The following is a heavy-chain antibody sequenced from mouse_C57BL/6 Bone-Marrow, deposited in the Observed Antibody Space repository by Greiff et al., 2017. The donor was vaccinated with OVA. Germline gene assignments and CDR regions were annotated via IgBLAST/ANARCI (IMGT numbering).Heavy chain of an antibody. CDR3: ARDYFDY. Sequence: VQLQQPGAELVMPGASVKLSCKASGYTFTSYWMHWVKQRPGQGLEWIGEIDPSDNYTNYNQKFKGKSTLTVDKSSSTAYMQLSSLTSEDSAVYYCARDYFDYWGQGTTLTVSS. CDR2: IDPSDNYT. CDR1: GYTFTSYW. V-gene: IGHV1-69*01. J-gene: IGHJ2*01.